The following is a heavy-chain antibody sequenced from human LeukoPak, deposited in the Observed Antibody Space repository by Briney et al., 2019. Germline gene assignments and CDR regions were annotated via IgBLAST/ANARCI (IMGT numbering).Heavy chain of an antibody. D-gene: IGHD2-2*01. CDR3: GKALKKVVPAGVSPNLSDA. CDR2: ISGSGGST. Sequence: QPGGSLRLSCAGSGFPFNTYAMTWIRQPAGKGLEWVSAISGSGGSTYYADSVKGRFTISRDNSNSKLYLQMNSLRGEDSAVYFCGKALKKVVPAGVSPNLSDAWGQGTLVTVSS. V-gene: IGHV3-23*01. CDR1: GFPFNTYA. J-gene: IGHJ5*02.